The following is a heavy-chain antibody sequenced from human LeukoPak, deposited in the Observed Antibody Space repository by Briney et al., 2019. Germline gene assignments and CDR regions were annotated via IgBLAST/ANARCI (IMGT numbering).Heavy chain of an antibody. V-gene: IGHV3-30*04. D-gene: IGHD2-21*02. CDR2: ISYDGSNK. CDR1: GFTSGSYA. CDR3: ASISIVVVTATSFDP. J-gene: IGHJ5*02. Sequence: PGGSLRLSCAASGFTSGSYAMHWVRQAPGKGLEWVAVISYDGSNKYYADSVKGRFTISRDNSKNTLYLQMNSLRAEDTAVYYCASISIVVVTATSFDPWGQGTLVTVSS.